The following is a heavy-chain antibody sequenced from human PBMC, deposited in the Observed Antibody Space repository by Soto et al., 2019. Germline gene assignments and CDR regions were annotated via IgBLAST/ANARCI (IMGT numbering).Heavy chain of an antibody. V-gene: IGHV4-31*11. CDR2: IYYSGST. Sequence: PSETLSLTCAVSGDSINSGNWWSWVRQHPGKGLEWIGYIYYSGSTYYNPSLKSRVTISVDTSKNQFSLKLSSVTAADTAVYYCAREPSIWGQGTLVTVSS. CDR3: AREPSI. J-gene: IGHJ4*02. CDR1: GDSINSGNW.